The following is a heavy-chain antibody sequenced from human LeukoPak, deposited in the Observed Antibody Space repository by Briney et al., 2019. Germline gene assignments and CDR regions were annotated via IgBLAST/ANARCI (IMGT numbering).Heavy chain of an antibody. Sequence: SVKVSCKASGGTFSSYAISWVRQAPGQGLEWMGGIIPIFGASNYAQNFQGRVTMTTDESTSTAYMELSSLRSEDTAVYYCARGRGDDYSVPYNYHYMDAWGKGTTVTVSS. V-gene: IGHV1-69*05. CDR2: IIPIFGAS. D-gene: IGHD3-16*01. CDR3: ARGRGDDYSVPYNYHYMDA. CDR1: GGTFSSYA. J-gene: IGHJ6*03.